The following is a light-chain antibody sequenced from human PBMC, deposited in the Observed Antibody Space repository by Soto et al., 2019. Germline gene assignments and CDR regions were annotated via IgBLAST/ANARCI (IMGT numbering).Light chain of an antibody. V-gene: IGKV1-39*01. Sequence: DIQMTQSPSSLSAAVGDRVTITCRASQSISTYLNWYQQKPGKAPNLLIHAASSLQSGVPSRFSGSGSGTVFTLTIISLQPEDFATYYCQQSYSAPPWTFGHGTKVEIK. J-gene: IGKJ1*01. CDR3: QQSYSAPPWT. CDR2: AAS. CDR1: QSISTY.